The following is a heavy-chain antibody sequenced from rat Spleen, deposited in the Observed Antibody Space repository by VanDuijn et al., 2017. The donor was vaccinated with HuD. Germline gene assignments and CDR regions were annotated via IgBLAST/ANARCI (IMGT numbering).Heavy chain of an antibody. Sequence: EVQLVESGGGLVQPGGSMKLSCAVSGFTSTSFPVAWVRQAPTKGLEWVATINPGGGNIYYRDSVKGRFTISRENARNTQYLQMDSLRSEDTATYYCATDYFGGYVLDAWGQGTSVTVSS. V-gene: IGHV5-46*01. D-gene: IGHD1-11*01. CDR1: GFTSTSFP. J-gene: IGHJ4*01. CDR3: ATDYFGGYVLDA. CDR2: INPGGGNI.